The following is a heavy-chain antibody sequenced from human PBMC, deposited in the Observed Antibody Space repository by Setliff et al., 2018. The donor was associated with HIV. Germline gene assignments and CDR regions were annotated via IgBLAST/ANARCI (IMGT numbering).Heavy chain of an antibody. V-gene: IGHV2-5*02. CDR1: GFSLSTSGVG. Sequence: ESGPTLVNPTQTLTLTCTFSGFSLSTSGVGVGWIRQPPGKALEWLALIFWDDDERYSPSLKSRLTITKDTSKNQVVLTMTNMDHVDTATYYCAHIDISGYYFEYWGQGTLVTVSS. D-gene: IGHD3-22*01. J-gene: IGHJ4*02. CDR2: IFWDDDE. CDR3: AHIDISGYYFEY.